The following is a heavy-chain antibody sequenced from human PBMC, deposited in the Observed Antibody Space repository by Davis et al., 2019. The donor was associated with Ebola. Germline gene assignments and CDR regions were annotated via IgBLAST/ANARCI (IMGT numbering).Heavy chain of an antibody. J-gene: IGHJ5*02. CDR1: GGSFSGYY. CDR3: ATANIVVVVAATALSCWFDP. D-gene: IGHD2-15*01. Sequence: MPSETLSLTCAVYGGSFSGYYWSWIRQPPGKGLEWIGEINHSGSTNYNPSLKSRVTISVDTSKNQFSLKLSSVTAADTAVYYCATANIVVVVAATALSCWFDPWGQGTLVTVSS. CDR2: INHSGST. V-gene: IGHV4-34*01.